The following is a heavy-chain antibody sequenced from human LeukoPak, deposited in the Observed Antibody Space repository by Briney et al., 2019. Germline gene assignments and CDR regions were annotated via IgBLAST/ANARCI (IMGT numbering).Heavy chain of an antibody. V-gene: IGHV3-30*02. J-gene: IGHJ4*02. CDR3: AKWSGSYYPSFDY. D-gene: IGHD1-26*01. Sequence: PGGSLRLSCAASGFTFSSYGMHWVRQAPGKGLEWVAFIRYDGSNKYYADSVKGRFTISRDNSKNTLYLQMNSLRAGDTAVYYCAKWSGSYYPSFDYWGQGTLVTVSS. CDR1: GFTFSSYG. CDR2: IRYDGSNK.